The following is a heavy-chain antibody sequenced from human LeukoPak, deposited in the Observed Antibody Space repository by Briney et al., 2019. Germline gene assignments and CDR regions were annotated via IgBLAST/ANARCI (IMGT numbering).Heavy chain of an antibody. Sequence: SETLSLTCAVSGGSISSSNWWSWVRQPPGKGLEWIGEIYHSGSTNYSPSLKSRVTISLDTSRNQFSLKLNSVTAADTAVYYCAKSNGYGLIGIWGQGTMVTVSS. CDR3: AKSNGYGLIGI. D-gene: IGHD3-10*01. J-gene: IGHJ3*02. V-gene: IGHV4-4*02. CDR1: GGSISSSNW. CDR2: IYHSGST.